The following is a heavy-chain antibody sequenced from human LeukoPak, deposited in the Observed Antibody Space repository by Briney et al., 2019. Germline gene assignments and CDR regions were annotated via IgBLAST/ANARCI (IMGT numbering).Heavy chain of an antibody. CDR3: ARAEYYYDSSGYLNLDY. D-gene: IGHD3-22*01. CDR1: GGTFSSYA. Sequence: SVKVSCKASGGTFSSYAISWVRQAPGQGLEWMGRIIPILGIANYAQKFQGRVTITADKSTSTAYMELSSLRSEDTAVYYCARAEYYYDSSGYLNLDYWCEGTLLIVSS. V-gene: IGHV1-69*04. CDR2: IIPILGIA. J-gene: IGHJ4*02.